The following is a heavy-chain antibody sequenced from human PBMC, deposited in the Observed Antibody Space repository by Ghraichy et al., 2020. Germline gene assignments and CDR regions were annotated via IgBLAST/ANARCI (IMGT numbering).Heavy chain of an antibody. CDR3: VRDYKRSVWYVPLQQYYYYGMDV. J-gene: IGHJ6*02. V-gene: IGHV3-74*01. D-gene: IGHD6-19*01. Sequence: GGSLRLSCAASGFTFSTFWMHWVRHAPRKVLVWDSHSNSDGSSTSYAYSVKGRFTISRDNAKNTLYLQMNSLRAEDTGVYYCVRDYKRSVWYVPLQQYYYYGMDVWGQGTTVTVSS. CDR1: GFTFSTFW. CDR2: SNSDGSST.